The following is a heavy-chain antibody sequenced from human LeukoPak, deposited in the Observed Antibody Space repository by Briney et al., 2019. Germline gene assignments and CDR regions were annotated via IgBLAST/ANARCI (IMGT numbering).Heavy chain of an antibody. CDR3: AANSADYNTLGSSYKV. Sequence: PSETLSLTCTVSGGSISSISYYWGWIRQPPGKGLEWIGSMYHNGSIYYNPSLKSRVTISVDTSKNQFSLKLTSVTAADTAVYYCAANSADYNTLGSSYKVWGQGTLVTVSS. J-gene: IGHJ4*02. CDR2: MYHNGSI. V-gene: IGHV4-39*01. CDR1: GGSISSISYY. D-gene: IGHD3-10*01.